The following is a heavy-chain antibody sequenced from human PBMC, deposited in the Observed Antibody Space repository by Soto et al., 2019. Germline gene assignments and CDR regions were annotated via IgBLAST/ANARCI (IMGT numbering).Heavy chain of an antibody. J-gene: IGHJ5*02. CDR3: ARDSNWALDL. CDR1: GYTFTDHH. V-gene: IGHV1-46*01. CDR2: LKTNSGYA. D-gene: IGHD6-13*01. Sequence: QVQLVQSGAEVKEPGASVKVSCKASGYTFTDHHIHWVRQAPGQGLEWMGILKTNSGYARYVQRFQDKITMTRDTSTRTHYLELSSLTSEDTAIYYCARDSNWALDLWGQGTLVTVSS.